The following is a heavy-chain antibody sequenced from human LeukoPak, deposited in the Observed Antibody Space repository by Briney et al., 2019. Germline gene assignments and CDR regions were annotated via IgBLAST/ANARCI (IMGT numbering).Heavy chain of an antibody. CDR1: GFTFSSYA. D-gene: IGHD6-19*01. CDR3: ASSSGWYSGGFN. V-gene: IGHV3-30*04. CDR2: ISYDGSNK. J-gene: IGHJ4*02. Sequence: PGRSLRLSCAASGFTFSSYAMHWVRQAPGKGLEWVAVISYDGSNKYYAGSVKGRFTISRDNSKNTLYLQMNSLRAEDTAVYYCASSSGWYSGGFNWGQGTLVTASS.